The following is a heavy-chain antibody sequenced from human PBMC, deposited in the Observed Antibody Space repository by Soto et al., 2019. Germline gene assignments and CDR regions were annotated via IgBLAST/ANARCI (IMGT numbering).Heavy chain of an antibody. CDR2: TYYRSKWYN. CDR1: GDSVSSNSAA. CDR3: ARTSGHFDS. V-gene: IGHV6-1*01. Sequence: QVQLQQSGPGLVKPSQTLSLTCAISGDSVSSNSAAWNWIRRFPSRGLEWLGRTYYRSKWYNEYAVSVKSRIAINPDTSKNQVSLQLNSVTPEDTAVYYCARTSGHFDSWGQGTLVTVSS. D-gene: IGHD6-19*01. J-gene: IGHJ4*02.